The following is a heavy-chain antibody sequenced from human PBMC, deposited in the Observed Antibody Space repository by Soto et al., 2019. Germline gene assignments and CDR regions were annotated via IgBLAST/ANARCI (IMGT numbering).Heavy chain of an antibody. Sequence: QVQLVQSGAEVKKPGSSVKVSCKASGGPFSSYTISWVRQAPGQGLEWMGRIIPILGIANYAQKFQGRVTITADKSTSTAYMELSSLRSEDTAVYYCAGASYGGKVRGGFDYWGQGTLVTVSS. CDR2: IIPILGIA. J-gene: IGHJ4*02. V-gene: IGHV1-69*02. CDR3: AGASYGGKVRGGFDY. D-gene: IGHD4-17*01. CDR1: GGPFSSYT.